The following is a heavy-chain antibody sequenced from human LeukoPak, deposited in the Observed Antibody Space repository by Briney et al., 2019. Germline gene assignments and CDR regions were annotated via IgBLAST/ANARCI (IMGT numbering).Heavy chain of an antibody. D-gene: IGHD1-14*01. Sequence: PGGSLRLSCAASGFTFSSYSMNWVRQAPGEGLEWVSSISSSSSYIYYADSVKGRFTISRDNAKNSLYLQMNSLRAEDTAVYYCARGDVVIEPPRFCGFDIWGHGTMVTVSS. CDR2: ISSSSSYI. CDR1: GFTFSSYS. V-gene: IGHV3-21*01. J-gene: IGHJ3*02. CDR3: ARGDVVIEPPRFCGFDI.